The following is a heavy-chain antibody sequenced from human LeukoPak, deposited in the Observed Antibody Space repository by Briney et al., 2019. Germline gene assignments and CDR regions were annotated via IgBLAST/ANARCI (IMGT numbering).Heavy chain of an antibody. CDR1: GFAFSTNY. CDR2: IYSDGST. V-gene: IGHV3-66*02. CDR3: ARDQRSESYYPWGWFDP. J-gene: IGHJ5*02. D-gene: IGHD1-26*01. Sequence: GGSLRLSCAASGFAFSTNYLSWVRQAPGKGLEWVSVIYSDGSTYYTDSVKGRFTISRDNSKNTLYLQMNSLRPEDTAVYYCARDQRSESYYPWGWFDPWGQGTLVTVSS.